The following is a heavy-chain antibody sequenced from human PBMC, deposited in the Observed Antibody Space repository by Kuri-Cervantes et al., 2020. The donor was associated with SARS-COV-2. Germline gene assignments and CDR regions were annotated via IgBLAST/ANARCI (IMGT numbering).Heavy chain of an antibody. D-gene: IGHD3-22*01. CDR1: GGSFSGYY. V-gene: IGHV4-34*01. J-gene: IGHJ4*02. Sequence: SQTLSLTCAVYGGSFSGYYWSWIRQPPGKGLEWIGEINHSGSTNYNPSLMSRVTISVDTSKNQFSLKLSSVTAADTAVYYCARGMYYYDSSGYYYDLNFDYWGQGTLVTVSS. CDR3: ARGMYYYDSSGYYYDLNFDY. CDR2: INHSGST.